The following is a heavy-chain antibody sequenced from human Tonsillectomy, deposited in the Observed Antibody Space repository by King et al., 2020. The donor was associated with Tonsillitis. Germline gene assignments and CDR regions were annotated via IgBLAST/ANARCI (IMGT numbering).Heavy chain of an antibody. Sequence: QLQESGPGPGKPSGTLSLTCSGSGGSISRSYWWSWVRQPPGEGLVWIGEIYHSGSTNYNPALKSRVTISVDKSKNQFSLKLSSVTAADTAVYYCARVEISIWAFDIWGQGTMVTVSS. CDR1: GGSISRSYW. CDR3: ARVEISIWAFDI. V-gene: IGHV4-4*02. J-gene: IGHJ3*02. D-gene: IGHD3-16*01. CDR2: IYHSGST.